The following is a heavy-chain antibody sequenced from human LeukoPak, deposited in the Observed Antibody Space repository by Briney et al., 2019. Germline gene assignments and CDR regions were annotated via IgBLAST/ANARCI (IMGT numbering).Heavy chain of an antibody. Sequence: GALRLSCAASGFTFDDYGMSWVRQAPGKGLEWVSGINWNGGSTGYADSVKGRFTISSDNAKNSLYLQMNSLRAEATALYYCASDTVMWSARGAYYYYYMDGWGKATTVTVSS. V-gene: IGHV3-20*04. D-gene: IGHD3-3*01. CDR3: ASDTVMWSARGAYYYYYMDG. CDR2: INWNGGST. J-gene: IGHJ6*03. CDR1: GFTFDDYG.